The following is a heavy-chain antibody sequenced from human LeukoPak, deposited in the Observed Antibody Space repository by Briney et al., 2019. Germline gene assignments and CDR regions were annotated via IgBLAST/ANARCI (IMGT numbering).Heavy chain of an antibody. CDR2: ISYDGSNK. J-gene: IGHJ4*02. D-gene: IGHD3-22*01. CDR3: TTASGFTTYYYDSSGYPDY. V-gene: IGHV3-30*03. Sequence: PGGSLRLSCAASGFTFSSYGMHWVRQAPGKGLEWVAVISYDGSNKYYADSVKGRFTISRDNSKNTLYLQMNSLKTEDTAVYYCTTASGFTTYYYDSSGYPDYWGQGTLVTVSS. CDR1: GFTFSSYG.